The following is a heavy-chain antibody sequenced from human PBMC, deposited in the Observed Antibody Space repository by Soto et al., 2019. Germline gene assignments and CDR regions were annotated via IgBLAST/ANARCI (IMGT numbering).Heavy chain of an antibody. CDR1: GYTFTSYA. CDR2: INPNSGGT. D-gene: IGHD6-19*01. CDR3: ARDPHGSSGWYFDY. J-gene: IGHJ4*02. V-gene: IGHV1-2*04. Sequence: ASVKVSCKASGYTFTSYAMHWVRQAPGQGLEWMGWINPNSGGTNYAQKFQGWVTMTRDTSISTAYMELSRLRSDDTAVYYCARDPHGSSGWYFDYWGQGTLVTVSS.